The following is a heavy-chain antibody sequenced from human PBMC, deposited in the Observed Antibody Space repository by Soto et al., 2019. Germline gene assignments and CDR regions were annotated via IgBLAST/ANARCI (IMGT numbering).Heavy chain of an antibody. Sequence: EVQLVESGGGLVQPGGSLRLSCAASGFTFSGSSMHWVRQASGKGLEWVARSRSKANNYATTYAASVKGRFTISRDESKNTTYLQMNSLKTEDTAIYYCASLIYHSSNFYDNDYWGQGTLVTVSS. CDR2: SRSKANNYAT. V-gene: IGHV3-73*02. J-gene: IGHJ4*02. CDR3: ASLIYHSSNFYDNDY. D-gene: IGHD3-3*02. CDR1: GFTFSGSS.